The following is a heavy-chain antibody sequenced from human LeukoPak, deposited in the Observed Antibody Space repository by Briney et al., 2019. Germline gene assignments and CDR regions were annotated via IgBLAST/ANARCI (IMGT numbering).Heavy chain of an antibody. D-gene: IGHD2-2*02. CDR2: VFYSGTT. J-gene: IGHJ6*03. V-gene: IGHV4-39*01. Sequence: NSSETLSLTCTVSGGSISSSNYFWAWIRQPPGKGLEWIGSVFYSGTTNYNPSLKSRLTISVDTSKNQLSLKLSSVSAADTAIYYCARRGESSYYTSGVQRRSKNYYYYMDVWGKGTTVTVSS. CDR1: GGSISSSNYF. CDR3: ARRGESSYYTSGVQRRSKNYYYYMDV.